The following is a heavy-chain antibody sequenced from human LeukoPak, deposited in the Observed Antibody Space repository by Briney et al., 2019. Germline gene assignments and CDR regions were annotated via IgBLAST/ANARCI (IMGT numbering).Heavy chain of an antibody. V-gene: IGHV4-38-2*01. CDR3: ATRGDYVDGETVDV. CDR1: DNSIHRGFF. Sequence: PSETLSLTWAVSDNSIHRGFFWVWNRQTPGKGLEWIGVLGHTGSTHYNPSLKSRVTISIDTSKNQFSLKVTSVTAADTAVYYCATRGDYVDGETVDVWGKGTTVTVSS. CDR2: LGHTGST. D-gene: IGHD4-17*01. J-gene: IGHJ6*04.